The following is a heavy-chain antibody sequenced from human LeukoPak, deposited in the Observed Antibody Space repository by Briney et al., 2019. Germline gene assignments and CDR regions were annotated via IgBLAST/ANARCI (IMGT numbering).Heavy chain of an antibody. V-gene: IGHV4-39*01. D-gene: IGHD4/OR15-4a*01. J-gene: IGHJ4*02. CDR1: GGSIDSSSYY. Sequence: SETLSLTCTVSGGSIDSSSYYWGWIRQPPGKGLEWIGSIYYSGCTYYNPSLKSRVTISVDTSKNQFSLKLCSVTAADTAVYYCSSSDYVYYFDYWGQGTLVTVSS. CDR2: IYYSGCT. CDR3: SSSDYVYYFDY.